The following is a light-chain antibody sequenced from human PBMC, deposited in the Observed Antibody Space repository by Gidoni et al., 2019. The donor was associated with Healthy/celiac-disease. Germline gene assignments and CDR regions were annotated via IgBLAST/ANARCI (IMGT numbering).Light chain of an antibody. J-gene: IGKJ2*01. V-gene: IGKV3-15*01. CDR1: QSVSSN. CDR2: GAS. Sequence: ELWLPQSPATLSVSPGERATLSCRASQSVSSNLAWYQQKPGQAPRLLIYGASTRATGIPARFSGSGSGTEFTLTISSLQSEDFAVYYCQQYNNWPPRYTFGQGTKLEIK. CDR3: QQYNNWPPRYT.